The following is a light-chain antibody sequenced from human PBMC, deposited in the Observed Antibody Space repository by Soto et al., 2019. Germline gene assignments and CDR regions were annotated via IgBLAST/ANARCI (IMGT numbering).Light chain of an antibody. J-gene: IGLJ1*01. CDR1: SSDVGNYNY. CDR2: DVS. Sequence: QSALTQPRSVSGSPGQSVTISCTGTSSDVGNYNYVSWYQQYPGKAPKLVIYDVSERPSGVPDRFSASKSGNTASLTISGLQAEDEADYYCCSYAGSSYIFGIGTKLTVL. CDR3: CSYAGSSYI. V-gene: IGLV2-11*01.